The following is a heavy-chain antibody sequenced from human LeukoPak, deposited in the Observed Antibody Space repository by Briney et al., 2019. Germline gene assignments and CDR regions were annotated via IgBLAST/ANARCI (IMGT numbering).Heavy chain of an antibody. CDR2: INSNSGDT. CDR1: AYTFTGYY. V-gene: IGHV1-2*02. D-gene: IGHD3-9*01. Sequence: ASVKVSCRAAAYTFTGYYMHWVRQAPAQGLEWMGWINSNSGDTNYAQKSQRRVTMTRDTSISTGYMELSRLRFDDTDVYYCAREPHYDPVTAYALGYLDLWGRGTLLTVSS. CDR3: AREPHYDPVTAYALGYLDL. J-gene: IGHJ2*01.